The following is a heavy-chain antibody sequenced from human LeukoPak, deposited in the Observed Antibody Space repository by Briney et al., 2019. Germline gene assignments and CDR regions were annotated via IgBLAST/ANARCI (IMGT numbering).Heavy chain of an antibody. D-gene: IGHD1-26*01. CDR1: GFTFSSYG. CDR2: ISYDGSNK. J-gene: IGHJ4*02. CDR3: AKDHSGSSPTFDY. V-gene: IGHV3-30*18. Sequence: PGGSLRLSCAASGFTFSSYGMHWVRQAPGKGLEWVAVISYDGSNKYYADSVKGRFTISRDNSKNTLYLQMNSLRAEDTAVYYCAKDHSGSSPTFDYWGQGTLVTVSS.